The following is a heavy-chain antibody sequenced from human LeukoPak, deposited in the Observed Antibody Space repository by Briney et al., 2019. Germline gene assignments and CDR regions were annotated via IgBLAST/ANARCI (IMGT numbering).Heavy chain of an antibody. V-gene: IGHV3-9*01. CDR2: ISWNSGSI. D-gene: IGHD5-12*01. J-gene: IGHJ3*02. CDR3: ARTLEDIVATIPHAFDI. CDR1: GFTFDDYA. Sequence: PGRSLRLSCAASGFTFDDYAMHWVRQAPGKGLEWVSGISWNSGSIGYADSVKGRFTISRDNAKNSLYLQMNSLRAEDTAVYYCARTLEDIVATIPHAFDIWGQGTMVTVSS.